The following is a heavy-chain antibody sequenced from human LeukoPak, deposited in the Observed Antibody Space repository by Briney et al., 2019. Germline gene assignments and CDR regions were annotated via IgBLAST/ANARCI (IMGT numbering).Heavy chain of an antibody. J-gene: IGHJ4*02. CDR1: GGSISSSSYY. V-gene: IGHV4-39*01. CDR2: IYYSGST. CDR3: ARGGGIAARGNFDY. D-gene: IGHD6-6*01. Sequence: SETLSLTCTVSGGSISSSSYYWGWIRQPPGKGLEWIGSIYYSGSTYYNPSLKSRVTISVDTSKNQFSLRLSSVTAADTAVYYCARGGGIAARGNFDYWGQGTLVTVSS.